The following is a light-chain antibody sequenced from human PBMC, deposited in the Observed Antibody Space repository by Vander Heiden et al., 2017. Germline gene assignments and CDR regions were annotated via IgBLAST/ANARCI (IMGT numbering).Light chain of an antibody. CDR3: CSYTRSSTLV. CDR2: EVS. Sequence: QSPLPQPASASASPGQSITISCTGTSSDIGDHDHVSWYQQHPGKVPKVIIYEVSKRPSGVSNRFSGSKSGNAASLTISGLQAEDDADYYCCSYTRSSTLVFGTGTKVTAL. V-gene: IGLV2-14*01. J-gene: IGLJ1*01. CDR1: SSDIGDHDH.